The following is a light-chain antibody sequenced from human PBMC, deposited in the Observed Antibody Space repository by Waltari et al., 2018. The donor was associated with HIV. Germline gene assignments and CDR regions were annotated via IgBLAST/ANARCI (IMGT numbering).Light chain of an antibody. CDR3: CSYTGSTTWV. CDR2: EDN. CDR1: SSAVGRYNI. Sequence: QSAPTQPHSVSESPGQPLTLPSTGTSSAVGRYNIVSWYQQHPGKAPKLMIYEDNKRPSGVSNRFSGSKSGHTASLTISGLQAEDEADYYCCSYTGSTTWVFGGGTKLTVL. V-gene: IGLV2-23*01. J-gene: IGLJ3*02.